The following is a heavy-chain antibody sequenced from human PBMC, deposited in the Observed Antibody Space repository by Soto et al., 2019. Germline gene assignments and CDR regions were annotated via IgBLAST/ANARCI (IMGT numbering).Heavy chain of an antibody. CDR3: ARSTTVTRTSIWYFDL. CDR2: IYYSGST. J-gene: IGHJ2*01. V-gene: IGHV4-30-4*01. Sequence: PSETLSLTCTASGGSISSGDYYWSWIRQPPGKGLEWIGYIYYSGSTYYNPSLKSRVTISVDTSKNQFSLKLSSVTAADTAVYYCARSTTVTRTSIWYFDLWGRGTLVTVSS. CDR1: GGSISSGDYY. D-gene: IGHD4-17*01.